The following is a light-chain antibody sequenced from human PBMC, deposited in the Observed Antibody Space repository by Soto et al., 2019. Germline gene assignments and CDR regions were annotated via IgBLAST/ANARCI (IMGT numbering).Light chain of an antibody. J-gene: IGKJ1*01. CDR1: QSVSSY. CDR3: QQRGDWPA. CDR2: DAS. V-gene: IGKV3-11*01. Sequence: EIVLTQSPATLSVSPGEIATLSFRASQSVSSYLAWYQQKPGQAPRLLIYDASNRATGIPARFSGSGSGTDFTLTISSLEPEDFAIYYCQQRGDWPAFGQGTKVDIK.